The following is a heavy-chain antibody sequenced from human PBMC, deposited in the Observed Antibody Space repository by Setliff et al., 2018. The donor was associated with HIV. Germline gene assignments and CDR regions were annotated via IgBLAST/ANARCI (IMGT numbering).Heavy chain of an antibody. Sequence: PGGSLRLSCAVSGFTFSDYAMTWVRQAPGKGLEWVTTISGSGDTTYYADSVKGRFTISRDNSKNTLFLQMNSLTAEDTAVYYCARDLGYTYGHSDYWGQGTLVTVSS. V-gene: IGHV3-23*01. CDR1: GFTFSDYA. CDR3: ARDLGYTYGHSDY. D-gene: IGHD5-18*01. J-gene: IGHJ4*02. CDR2: ISGSGDTT.